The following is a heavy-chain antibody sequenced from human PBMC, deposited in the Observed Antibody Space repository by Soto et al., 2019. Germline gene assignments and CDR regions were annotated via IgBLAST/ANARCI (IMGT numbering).Heavy chain of an antibody. CDR3: ARDKNGALVYGMDV. CDR2: IYYSGST. Sequence: SETLSLTCTVSGGSISSGGYYWSWIRQHPGKGLEWIGYIYYSGSTYYNPSLKSRVTISVDTSKNQFSLKLSSVTAADTAVYYCARDKNGALVYGMDVWGQGTKVTVYS. D-gene: IGHD3-10*01. CDR1: GGSISSGGYY. J-gene: IGHJ6*02. V-gene: IGHV4-31*03.